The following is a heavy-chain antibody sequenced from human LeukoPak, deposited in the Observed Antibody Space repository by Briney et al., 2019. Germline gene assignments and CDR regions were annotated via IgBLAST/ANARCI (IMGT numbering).Heavy chain of an antibody. Sequence: GXSLRLSCAASGFTFSSYGMHWVRQAPGKGLEWVAVIWYDGSNKYYADSVKGRFTISRDNSKNTLYLQMNSLRAEDTAVYYCAKDSNPAGYYYMDVWGKGTTVTVSS. CDR1: GFTFSSYG. CDR3: AKDSNPAGYYYMDV. CDR2: IWYDGSNK. V-gene: IGHV3-33*06. D-gene: IGHD1-14*01. J-gene: IGHJ6*03.